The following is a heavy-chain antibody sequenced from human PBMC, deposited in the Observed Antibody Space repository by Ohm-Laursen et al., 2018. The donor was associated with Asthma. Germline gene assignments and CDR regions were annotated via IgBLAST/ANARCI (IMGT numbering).Heavy chain of an antibody. J-gene: IGHJ4*02. D-gene: IGHD4/OR15-4a*01. CDR1: GFTFSSYS. Sequence: SLRLSCAASGFTFSSYSMHWVRQAPGKGLEWVAVISYDGSNKYYADSVKGRFTISRDNSKNTLYLQMNSLRAEDTAVYYCAKGSNYLGDLFDYWGQGTLVTVSS. V-gene: IGHV3-30*04. CDR2: ISYDGSNK. CDR3: AKGSNYLGDLFDY.